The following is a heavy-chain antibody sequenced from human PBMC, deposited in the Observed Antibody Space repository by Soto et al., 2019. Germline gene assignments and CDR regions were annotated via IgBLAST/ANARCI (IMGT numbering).Heavy chain of an antibody. D-gene: IGHD6-13*01. J-gene: IGHJ4*02. CDR3: ARDGAAAGFNFDY. CDR1: GYTFTSYA. Sequence: ASVKVSCKASGYTFTSYAMHWVRQAPGQRLEWMGWINAGNGNTKYSQKFQGRVTITRDTSASTAYMELSSLRSEDTAVYYCARDGAAAGFNFDYWGQGTLVTVS. CDR2: INAGNGNT. V-gene: IGHV1-3*01.